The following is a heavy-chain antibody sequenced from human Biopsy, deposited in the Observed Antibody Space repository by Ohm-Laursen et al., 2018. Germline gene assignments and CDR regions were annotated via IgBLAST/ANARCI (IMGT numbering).Heavy chain of an antibody. CDR3: VRDIGGGRAFDM. V-gene: IGHV3-21*05. J-gene: IGHJ3*02. CDR2: ITSSSTYI. Sequence: SLRLSCTASGFTFSSHAMTWVRQAPGKGLEWVSYITSSSTYINYVDSVKGRFTISRDNAENSLYLQMNSLRAEDTAVYYCVRDIGGGRAFDMWGQGTMVTVSS. CDR1: GFTFSSHA. D-gene: IGHD3-10*01.